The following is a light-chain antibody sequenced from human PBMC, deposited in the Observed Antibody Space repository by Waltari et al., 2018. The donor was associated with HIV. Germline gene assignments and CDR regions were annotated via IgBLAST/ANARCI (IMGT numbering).Light chain of an antibody. CDR2: RDN. J-gene: IGLJ1*01. V-gene: IGLV1-47*01. Sequence: QSVLTQPPSASATPGQRVTISCSGSSSNIGTTYVFWYQQIPGTAPKLLIFRDNERPSGVPDRFSGSRSGTAASLVISGLRSEDEAEYYCAAWDDSLNGFYVFGSGTRVTVL. CDR1: SSNIGTTY. CDR3: AAWDDSLNGFYV.